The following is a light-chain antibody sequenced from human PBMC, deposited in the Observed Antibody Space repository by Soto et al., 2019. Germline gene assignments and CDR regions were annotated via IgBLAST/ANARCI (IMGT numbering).Light chain of an antibody. CDR2: WAS. CDR3: QQYYSIPYT. V-gene: IGKV4-1*01. Sequence: DIVMTHSPDSLAVSLGERATIDCKSSQSILYTSNNKNYLAWYQQKPGQPPKLLIYWASTRESGVPDRFSGSGSGTDFTLTISSLQAEDVAVYYCQQYYSIPYTFGQGTKLEIK. CDR1: QSILYTSNNKNY. J-gene: IGKJ2*01.